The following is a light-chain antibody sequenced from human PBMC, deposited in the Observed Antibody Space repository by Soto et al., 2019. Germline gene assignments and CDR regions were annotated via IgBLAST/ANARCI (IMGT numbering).Light chain of an antibody. V-gene: IGKV1-39*01. CDR1: QRISTY. Sequence: DILLTHTPTYLYVSLEFRATITCMASQRISTYLSWYQQKPGKAPNLLIYVASSLQSGAPSRFSGSRSGTDFTLTISRLQPEDSATYYCQQSYYGPWTFGQGTKVEIK. CDR2: VAS. J-gene: IGKJ1*01. CDR3: QQSYYGPWT.